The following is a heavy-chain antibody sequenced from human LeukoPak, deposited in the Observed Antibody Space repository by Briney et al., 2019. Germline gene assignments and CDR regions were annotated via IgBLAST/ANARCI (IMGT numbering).Heavy chain of an antibody. D-gene: IGHD6-19*01. V-gene: IGHV4-34*01. J-gene: IGHJ4*02. Sequence: SETLSLTCAVYGGSFSGYYWSWIRLPPGKGLEWIGEINHSGSTNYNPSLKSRVTISVYTSKNQFSLKLSSGTAADTAVYYCARRARVAVDYWGQGTLVTVSS. CDR1: GGSFSGYY. CDR2: INHSGST. CDR3: ARRARVAVDY.